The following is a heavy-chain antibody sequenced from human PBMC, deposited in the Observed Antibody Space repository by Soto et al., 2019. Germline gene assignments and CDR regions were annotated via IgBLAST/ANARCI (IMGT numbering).Heavy chain of an antibody. CDR1: GFTFSSYA. V-gene: IGHV3-30-3*01. D-gene: IGHD4-17*01. CDR2: ISYDGSNK. CDR3: ARATGLYYYYGMDV. J-gene: IGHJ6*02. Sequence: QVQLVESGGGVVQPGRSLRLSCAASGFTFSSYAMHWVRQAPGKGPEWVAVISYDGSNKYYADSVKGRFTISRDNSKNTLYLQMNSLRAEDTAVYYCARATGLYYYYGMDVWGQGTTVTVSS.